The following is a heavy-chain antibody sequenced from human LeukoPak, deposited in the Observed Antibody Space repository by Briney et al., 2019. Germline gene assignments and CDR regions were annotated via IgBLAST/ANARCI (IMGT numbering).Heavy chain of an antibody. D-gene: IGHD3-10*01. CDR3: ATRGQAYFDY. V-gene: IGHV4-34*01. J-gene: IGHJ4*02. CDR2: INHSGST. Sequence: SETLSLTCAVYGGSFSGYYWSWIRQPPGKGLEWIGEINHSGSTNYNPSLKSRVTISVDTSKNQFSLKLSSVTAADTAAYYCATRGQAYFDYWGQGTLVTVSS. CDR1: GGSFSGYY.